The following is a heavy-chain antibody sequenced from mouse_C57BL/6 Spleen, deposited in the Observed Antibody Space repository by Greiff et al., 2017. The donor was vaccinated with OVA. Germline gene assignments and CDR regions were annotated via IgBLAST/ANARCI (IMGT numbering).Heavy chain of an antibody. CDR2: IHPNSGST. V-gene: IGHV1-64*01. J-gene: IGHJ2*01. Sequence: QVQLQQPGAELVKPGASVKLSCKASGYTFTSYWMHWVKQRPGQGLEWIGMIHPNSGSTNYNEKFKSKATLTVDKSSSTAYMQLSSLTSEDSAVYYCARGEITTVVERGNYFDYWGQGTTLTVSS. D-gene: IGHD1-1*01. CDR1: GYTFTSYW. CDR3: ARGEITTVVERGNYFDY.